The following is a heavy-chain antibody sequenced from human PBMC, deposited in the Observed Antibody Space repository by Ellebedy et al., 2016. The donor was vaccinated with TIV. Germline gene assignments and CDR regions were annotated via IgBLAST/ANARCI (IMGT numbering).Heavy chain of an antibody. V-gene: IGHV3-23*01. D-gene: IGHD5-18*01. Sequence: PGGSLRLSCAASGFTFSSSAMSWVRQAPGKGLEWVSGIVGSSGSRYADSVKGRFTISRDNSKSTVNLQMSSLRAEDTAVYYCAKDRTPGDGYWVFDFWGQGTLVTVST. CDR2: IVGSSGSR. J-gene: IGHJ4*02. CDR1: GFTFSSSA. CDR3: AKDRTPGDGYWVFDF.